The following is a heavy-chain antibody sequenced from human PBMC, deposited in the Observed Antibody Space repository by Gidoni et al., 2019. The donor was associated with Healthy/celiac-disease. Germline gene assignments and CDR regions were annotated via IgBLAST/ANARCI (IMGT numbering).Heavy chain of an antibody. Sequence: QVQLVQSGAEVKKPGASVKVSCKASGYTFTGYYMPWVRQAPGQGLEWMGWIHPNSGGTNYAQKFQGRVTMTRETSISTAYMELSRLRSDDTAVYYCARGTYYDFWTRKYYFDYWGQGTLVTVSS. V-gene: IGHV1-2*02. J-gene: IGHJ4*02. D-gene: IGHD3-3*01. CDR3: ARGTYYDFWTRKYYFDY. CDR1: GYTFTGYY. CDR2: IHPNSGGT.